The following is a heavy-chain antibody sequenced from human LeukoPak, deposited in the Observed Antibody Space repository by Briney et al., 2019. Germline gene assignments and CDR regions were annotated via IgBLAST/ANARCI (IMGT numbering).Heavy chain of an antibody. Sequence: ASVKVSCKASGGTFSSYAISWVRQAPGQGLEWMGGIIPIFGTANYAQKFQGRVTITTDESTSTAYMELSSLRSEDTAVYYCARGLIVGATTEAFDYWGQGTLVNVSS. CDR3: ARGLIVGATTEAFDY. CDR1: GGTFSSYA. J-gene: IGHJ4*02. V-gene: IGHV1-69*05. CDR2: IIPIFGTA. D-gene: IGHD1-26*01.